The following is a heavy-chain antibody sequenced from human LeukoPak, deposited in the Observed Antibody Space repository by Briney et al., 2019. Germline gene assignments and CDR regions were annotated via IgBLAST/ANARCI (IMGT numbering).Heavy chain of an antibody. J-gene: IGHJ3*02. V-gene: IGHV4-34*01. CDR2: ISHSGST. Sequence: PSETLSLTCAVYGGSFSGYYWSWIRQPPGKGLEWIGEISHSGSTNYNPSLKSRVTISVDTSKNQFSLKLSSVTAADTAVYYCARGLVYCSGGSCSYDAFDIWGQGTMVTVSS. CDR3: ARGLVYCSGGSCSYDAFDI. CDR1: GGSFSGYY. D-gene: IGHD2-15*01.